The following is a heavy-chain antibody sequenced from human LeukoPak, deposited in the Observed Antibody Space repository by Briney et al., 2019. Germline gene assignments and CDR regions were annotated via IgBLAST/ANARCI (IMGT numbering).Heavy chain of an antibody. CDR3: ARHSSIGYSGYEDYFDY. CDR1: GYSFTSYW. V-gene: IGHV5-10-1*01. CDR2: IDPSDSYT. Sequence: RGESLKISCKGSGYSFTSYWISWVRQMPGKGLEWMGRIDPSDSYTNYSPSFQGHVTISADKSISTAYLQWSSLKASDTAMYYCARHSSIGYSGYEDYFDYWGQGTLVTVSS. J-gene: IGHJ4*02. D-gene: IGHD5-12*01.